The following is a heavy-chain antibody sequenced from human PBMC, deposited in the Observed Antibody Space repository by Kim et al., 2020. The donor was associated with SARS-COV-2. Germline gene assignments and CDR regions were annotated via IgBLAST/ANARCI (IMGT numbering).Heavy chain of an antibody. CDR1: GYTFTGYY. CDR2: INPNSGGT. J-gene: IGHJ4*02. CDR3: ARGREITMIVVVITL. V-gene: IGHV1-2*02. D-gene: IGHD3-22*01. Sequence: ASVKVSCKASGYTFTGYYMHWVRQAPGQGLEWMGWINPNSGGTNYAQKFQGRVTMTRDTSISTAYMELSRLRSDDTAVYYCARGREITMIVVVITLWGQGTLVTVSS.